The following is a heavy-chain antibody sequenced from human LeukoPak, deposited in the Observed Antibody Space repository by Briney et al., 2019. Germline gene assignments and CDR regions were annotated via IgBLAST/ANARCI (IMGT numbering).Heavy chain of an antibody. CDR3: VRRPYASGMFDP. V-gene: IGHV4-39*01. CDR1: GGSMSTSGYY. CDR2: VYYSGST. Sequence: SETLSLTCTVSGGSMSTSGYYWGWIRQPPGKGLEWIGNVYYSGSTCYNPSLKSRVTISVDTSKNLLSLKLNSVTAADTAVYYCVRRPYASGMFDPWGQGTLVTVSS. D-gene: IGHD3-10*01. J-gene: IGHJ5*02.